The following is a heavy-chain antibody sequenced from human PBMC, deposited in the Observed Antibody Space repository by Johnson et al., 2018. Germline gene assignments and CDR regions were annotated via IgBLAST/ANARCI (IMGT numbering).Heavy chain of an antibody. V-gene: IGHV3-66*01. CDR3: AKGYTSGYFRYDAFDI. J-gene: IGHJ3*02. Sequence: VQLVQSGGGLVQPGESLRLSCAASGFTFSNYFMIWVRQAPGTGLEWVSVMYNSGDTYYADSVRGGSTISRDDSKNALGLQMSSLRADDTAVYYCAKGYTSGYFRYDAFDIWGQGTMVTVSS. CDR2: MYNSGDT. CDR1: GFTFSNYF. D-gene: IGHD3-22*01.